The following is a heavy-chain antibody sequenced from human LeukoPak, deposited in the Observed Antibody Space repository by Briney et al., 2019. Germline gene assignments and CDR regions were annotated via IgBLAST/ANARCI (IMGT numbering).Heavy chain of an antibody. J-gene: IGHJ6*04. CDR2: ISSSGSTI. V-gene: IGHV3-48*03. D-gene: IGHD3-10*02. Sequence: GGSLRLSCAASGFSFNNFAMSWVRQAPGKGLEWVSYISSSGSTIYYADSVKGRFTISRDNAKNSLYLQMNSLRAEDTAVYYCAELGITMIGGVWGKGTTVTISS. CDR1: GFSFNNFA. CDR3: AELGITMIGGV.